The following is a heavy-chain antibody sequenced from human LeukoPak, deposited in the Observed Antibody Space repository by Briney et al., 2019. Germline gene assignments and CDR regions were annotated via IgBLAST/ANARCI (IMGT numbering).Heavy chain of an antibody. CDR3: AKDQGSGWPNLSLDY. Sequence: EGSLRLSCAASVFTFSSYAMSWVRQAPGKGLEWVSAISGSGGSTYYADSVKGRFTISRDNSKNTLYLQMNSLRAEDTAVYYCAKDQGSGWPNLSLDYWGQGTLVTVSS. J-gene: IGHJ4*02. V-gene: IGHV3-23*01. CDR2: ISGSGGST. CDR1: VFTFSSYA. D-gene: IGHD6-19*01.